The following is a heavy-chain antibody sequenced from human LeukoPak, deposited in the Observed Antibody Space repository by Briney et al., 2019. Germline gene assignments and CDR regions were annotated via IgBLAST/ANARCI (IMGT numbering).Heavy chain of an antibody. J-gene: IGHJ4*02. V-gene: IGHV3-48*03. D-gene: IGHD3-10*01. CDR3: AREGRLDSFDY. CDR2: IDTDDTTT. CDR1: GFTSSRFE. Sequence: GGSLRLSCTGSGFTSSRFEINWVRRPPGKGLEWISYIDTDDTTTYYSDSVKGRFTISRDNAKTSVFLQMSSLRAEDTAVYYCAREGRLDSFDYWGPGTLVTVSS.